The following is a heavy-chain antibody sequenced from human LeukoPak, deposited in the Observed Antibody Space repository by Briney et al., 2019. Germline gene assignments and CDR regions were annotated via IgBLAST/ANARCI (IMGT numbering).Heavy chain of an antibody. Sequence: GGSLRLSCAASGFTFSSYAMQWVRQAPGKGLEWVAVISYDGSNKYYADSVKGRFTISRDNSKNTLYLQMNSLRAEDTAVYYCARSLDVVPAAMLNYWGQGTLVTVSS. CDR3: ARSLDVVPAAMLNY. V-gene: IGHV3-30-3*01. CDR1: GFTFSSYA. CDR2: ISYDGSNK. D-gene: IGHD2-2*01. J-gene: IGHJ4*02.